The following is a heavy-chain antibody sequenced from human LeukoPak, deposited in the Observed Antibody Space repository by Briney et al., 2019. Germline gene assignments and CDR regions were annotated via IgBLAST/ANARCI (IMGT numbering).Heavy chain of an antibody. CDR2: IKQDGSEK. J-gene: IGHJ5*02. D-gene: IGHD3-10*01. CDR1: GFTFSSYW. Sequence: GSLRLSCTASGFTFSSYWMSWVRQAPGKGLEWVANIKQDGSEKYYVDSVKGRFTISRDNAKNSLYLQMNSLRAEDTAVYYCARDCYYGSGSYYKYYNWFDPWGQGTLVTVSS. CDR3: ARDCYYGSGSYYKYYNWFDP. V-gene: IGHV3-7*01.